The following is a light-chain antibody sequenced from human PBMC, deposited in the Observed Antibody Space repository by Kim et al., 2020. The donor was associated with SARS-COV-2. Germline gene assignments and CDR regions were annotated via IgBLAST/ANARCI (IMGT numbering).Light chain of an antibody. CDR1: SLRSYY. Sequence: LGQTVRITCQGDSLRSYYASWYQQKPEQAPVLVIYGKNTRPSGIPDRFSGSSSGNTASLTITGAQAEDEADYYCNSRDSSGNHLRVFGGGTQLTVL. V-gene: IGLV3-19*01. CDR2: GKN. CDR3: NSRDSSGNHLRV. J-gene: IGLJ3*02.